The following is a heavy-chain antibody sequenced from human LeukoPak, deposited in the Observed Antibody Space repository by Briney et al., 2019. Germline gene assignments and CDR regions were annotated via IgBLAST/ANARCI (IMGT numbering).Heavy chain of an antibody. CDR2: IYHSGST. CDR1: GGSISSGGYY. V-gene: IGHV4-30-2*01. Sequence: SQTLSLTCTVSGGSISSGGYYWSWIRQPPGKGLEWIGYIYHSGSTYYNPSLKSRVTISVDRSKNQFSLKLSSVTAADTAVYYCARVPTWYYGMDVWGQGTTVTVSS. J-gene: IGHJ6*02. CDR3: ARVPTWYYGMDV.